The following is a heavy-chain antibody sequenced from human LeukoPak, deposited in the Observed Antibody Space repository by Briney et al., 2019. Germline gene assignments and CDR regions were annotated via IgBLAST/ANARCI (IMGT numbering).Heavy chain of an antibody. CDR3: AKTAVANGGDY. CDR1: GFTFSSYV. Sequence: GGSLRLSCVASGFTFSSYVMSWVRQAPGKGLEWVSAISGSGGSTYYADSVKGRFTISRDNSKNTLYLRMNSLRAEDTAVYYCAKTAVANGGDYWGQGTLVTVSS. CDR2: ISGSGGST. V-gene: IGHV3-23*01. D-gene: IGHD6-19*01. J-gene: IGHJ4*02.